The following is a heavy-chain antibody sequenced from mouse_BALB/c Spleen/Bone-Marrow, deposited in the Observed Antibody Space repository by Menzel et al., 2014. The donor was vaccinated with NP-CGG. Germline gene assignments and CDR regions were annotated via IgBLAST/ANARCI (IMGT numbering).Heavy chain of an antibody. Sequence: VQLQQSGAELARPGASVKMSCKASGYTFTTYPMNWVKQRPGQGLEWIAYINPSSGFTNYNQKFKDKATLTADKSSSTASIQLSSQTSEDSAVYYGTRRAAYYFDYWGQGTPLTVSS. V-gene: IGHV1-4*01. CDR3: TRRAAYYFDY. CDR1: GYTFTTYP. CDR2: INPSSGFT. J-gene: IGHJ2*01. D-gene: IGHD3-3*01.